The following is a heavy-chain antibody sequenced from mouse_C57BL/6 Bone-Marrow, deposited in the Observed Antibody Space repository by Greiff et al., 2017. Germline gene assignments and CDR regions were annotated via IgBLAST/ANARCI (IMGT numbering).Heavy chain of an antibody. CDR1: GYTFTSYT. CDR2: INPSSGYT. V-gene: IGHV1-4*01. CDR3: ARGAY. J-gene: IGHJ3*01. Sequence: VKLVESGAELARPGASVKMSCKASGYTFTSYTMHWVKQRPGQGLEWIGYINPSSGYTKYNQKFKDKATSTADKSSSTAYMQLRSLTSEYSAVYYCARGAYWGQGTLVTVSA.